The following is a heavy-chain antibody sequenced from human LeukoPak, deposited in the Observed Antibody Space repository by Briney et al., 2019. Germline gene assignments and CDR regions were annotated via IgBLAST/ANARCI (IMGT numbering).Heavy chain of an antibody. V-gene: IGHV4-34*01. J-gene: IGHJ5*02. CDR1: GGSISSYY. Sequence: KPSETLSLTCTVSGGSISSYYWSWIRQPPGKGLEWIGEINHSGSTNYNPSLKSRVTISVDTSKNQFSLKLSSVTAADTAVYYCARRLLKYYDILIRWFDPWGQGTLVTVSS. D-gene: IGHD3-9*01. CDR2: INHSGST. CDR3: ARRLLKYYDILIRWFDP.